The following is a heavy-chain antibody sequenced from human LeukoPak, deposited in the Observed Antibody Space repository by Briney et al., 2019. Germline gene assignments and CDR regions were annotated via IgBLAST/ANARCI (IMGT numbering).Heavy chain of an antibody. CDR2: IYYTGST. CDR1: GGSIISSTSY. J-gene: IGHJ5*02. D-gene: IGHD3-3*01. Sequence: SETLSLTCIVSGGSIISSTSYWAWIRQPPGKGLEWIASIYYTGSTHYNPSLKSRVTISVDTSKNQFSLKLSSVTAADTAVYYCARGSTIFGVVIIPRKNWFDPWGQGTLVTVSS. CDR3: ARGSTIFGVVIIPRKNWFDP. V-gene: IGHV4-39*01.